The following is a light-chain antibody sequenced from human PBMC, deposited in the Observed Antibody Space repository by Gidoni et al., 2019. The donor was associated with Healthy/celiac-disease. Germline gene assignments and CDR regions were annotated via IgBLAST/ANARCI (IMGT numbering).Light chain of an antibody. V-gene: IGKV2-40*01. J-gene: IGKJ1*01. CDR3: MQRIEFPWT. CDR1: QSLLDSDDGNTY. CDR2: TLS. Sequence: GMTRTTLSLPVTPGERASIPCRSSQSLLDSDDGNTYLDWYLQKPGQSPQLLIYTLSYPASGVPDRFSGSGSGTDFTLKISRVEAEDVGVYYCMQRIEFPWTFGQGTKVEIK.